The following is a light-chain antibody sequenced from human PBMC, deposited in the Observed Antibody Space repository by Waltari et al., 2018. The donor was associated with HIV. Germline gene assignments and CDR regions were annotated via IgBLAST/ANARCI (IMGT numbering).Light chain of an antibody. J-gene: IGLJ2*01. CDR2: EVS. CDR3: CAYAGSTTYVI. CDR1: SRDVGGYNL. V-gene: IGLV2-23*02. Sequence: QSALTQPASVYRSPGQSITISCTGTSRDVGGYNLVSWYQQHPGKAPKLMIYEVSKRPSGVSTRFSGSKSGNTASLTISGLQAEDEADYYCCAYAGSTTYVIFGGGTKLTVL.